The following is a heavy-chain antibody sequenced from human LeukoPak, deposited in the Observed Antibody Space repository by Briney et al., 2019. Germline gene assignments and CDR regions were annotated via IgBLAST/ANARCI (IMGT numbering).Heavy chain of an antibody. CDR3: AKAGSIQLWSPYNWFDP. CDR2: INHSGST. D-gene: IGHD5-18*01. CDR1: GGSFSGYY. J-gene: IGHJ5*02. Sequence: SETLSLTCAVYGGSFSGYYWSWIRQPPGKGLEWIGEINHSGSTNYNPSLKSRVTISVDTSKNQFSLKLSSVTAADTAVYYCAKAGSIQLWSPYNWFDPWGQGTLVTVSS. V-gene: IGHV4-34*01.